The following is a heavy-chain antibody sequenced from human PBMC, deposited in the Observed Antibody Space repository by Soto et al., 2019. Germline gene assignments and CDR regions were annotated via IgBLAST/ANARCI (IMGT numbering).Heavy chain of an antibody. CDR1: EFTFNNYA. Sequence: TGGSLRLSCAASEFTFNNYAMTWVRQTPGKGLEWVAGISGPGGRTYYADSVKGRFTISRDNSKNTLFLQMNGLRGEDTAVYYCAKVESYDFWGGYDYYDYSHYGMAVWGQGTTVTVAS. J-gene: IGHJ6*02. CDR2: ISGPGGRT. D-gene: IGHD3-3*01. V-gene: IGHV3-23*01. CDR3: AKVESYDFWGGYDYYDYSHYGMAV.